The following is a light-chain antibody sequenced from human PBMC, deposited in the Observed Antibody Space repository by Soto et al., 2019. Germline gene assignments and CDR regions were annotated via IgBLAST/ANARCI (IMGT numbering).Light chain of an antibody. CDR1: SSDVGGYNY. Sequence: QSALTQPASVSGSPGQSITISCTGTSSDVGGYNYVSWYQQHPGKAPKFMIYDVSNRPSGVSNRFSGSKSGNTASLTISGLQAEDEADYYCCSYTTSNTRQLVFGTVTKVTDL. CDR3: CSYTTSNTRQLV. J-gene: IGLJ1*01. CDR2: DVS. V-gene: IGLV2-14*01.